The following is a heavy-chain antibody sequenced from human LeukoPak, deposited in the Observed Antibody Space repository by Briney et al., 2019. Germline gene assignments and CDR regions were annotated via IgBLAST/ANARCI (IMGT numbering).Heavy chain of an antibody. D-gene: IGHD3-3*01. CDR1: GYSLSSGYY. Sequence: SETLYLTCAVSGYSLSSGYYWGWIRQPPGKGLEWIGSIYHSGSTYYNPSLKSRVTISVDTSKNQFSLKLSSVTAADTAVYYCAIRYYDFWSGYSLGPFDPWGQGTLVTVSS. J-gene: IGHJ5*02. CDR2: IYHSGST. V-gene: IGHV4-38-2*01. CDR3: AIRYYDFWSGYSLGPFDP.